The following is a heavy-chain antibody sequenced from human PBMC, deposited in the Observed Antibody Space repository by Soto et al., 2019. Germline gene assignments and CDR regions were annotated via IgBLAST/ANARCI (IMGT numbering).Heavy chain of an antibody. V-gene: IGHV3-9*01. Sequence: DVQLVESGGGLVQPGRSLRLSCAASGFTFDDYAMHWVRQAPGKGLEWVSGNSLNSGSIGYADSVEGRFTITRNNAKNSRYLQMHRPRAEHTAFHYWSKDMGLAAAGQWFEYWCQGTLV. J-gene: IGHJ4*02. CDR2: NSLNSGSI. CDR1: GFTFDDYA. D-gene: IGHD6-13*01. CDR3: SKDMGLAAAGQWFEY.